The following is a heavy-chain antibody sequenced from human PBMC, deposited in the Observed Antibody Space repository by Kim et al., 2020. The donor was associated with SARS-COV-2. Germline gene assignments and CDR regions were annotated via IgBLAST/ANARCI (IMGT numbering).Heavy chain of an antibody. V-gene: IGHV1-69*01. Sequence: VKVSCKASGGTFSSYAISWVRQAPGQGLEWMGGIIPIFGTANYAQKFQGRVTITADESTSTAYMELSSLRSEDTAVYYCARDAGYYYDSSGWDAFDIWGQGTMVTVSS. J-gene: IGHJ3*02. CDR3: ARDAGYYYDSSGWDAFDI. CDR1: GGTFSSYA. D-gene: IGHD3-22*01. CDR2: IIPIFGTA.